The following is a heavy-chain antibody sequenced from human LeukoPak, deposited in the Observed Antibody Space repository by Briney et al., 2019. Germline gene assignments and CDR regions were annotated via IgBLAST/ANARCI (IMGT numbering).Heavy chain of an antibody. CDR1: GFTFDDYA. CDR3: ARVDVLSGG. Sequence: GGSLRLSCAASGFTFDDYAMHWVRQAPGKGLEWVSGISWNSGSIGYADSVKGRFTISRDNAKNSLYLQMNSLRAEDTAVYYCARVDVLSGGWGQGTVVTVSS. D-gene: IGHD2-8*01. J-gene: IGHJ3*01. V-gene: IGHV3-9*01. CDR2: ISWNSGSI.